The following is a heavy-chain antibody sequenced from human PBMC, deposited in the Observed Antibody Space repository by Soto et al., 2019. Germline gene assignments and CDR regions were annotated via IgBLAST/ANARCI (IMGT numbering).Heavy chain of an antibody. CDR3: AREGCSGGSCRYYYYGMDV. Sequence: PSETLSLTCTVSGGSISSYYWSWIRQPAGKGLEWIGRIYTSGSTNYNPSLKSRVTMSVDTSKNQFSLKLSSVTAADTAVYYCAREGCSGGSCRYYYYGMDVWGQGTTVTVYS. D-gene: IGHD2-15*01. CDR1: GGSISSYY. CDR2: IYTSGST. J-gene: IGHJ6*02. V-gene: IGHV4-4*07.